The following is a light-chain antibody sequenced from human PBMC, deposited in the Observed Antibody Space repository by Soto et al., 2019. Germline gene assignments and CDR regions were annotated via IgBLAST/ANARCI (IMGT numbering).Light chain of an antibody. V-gene: IGLV2-8*01. Sequence: QSALTQPPSASGSPGQSVTISCTGTKNDIGVYDFVSWYQHHPGKAPRLIFYEVVQRPSGVPDRFSGSNSANTASLTVAGLQAADEADYFGKSYAGLNTYVFGSGTKLTVL. CDR1: KNDIGVYDF. CDR3: KSYAGLNTYV. J-gene: IGLJ1*01. CDR2: EVV.